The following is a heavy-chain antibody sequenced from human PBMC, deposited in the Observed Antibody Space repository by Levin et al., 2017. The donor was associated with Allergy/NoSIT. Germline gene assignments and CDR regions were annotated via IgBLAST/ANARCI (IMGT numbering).Heavy chain of an antibody. CDR1: GGSISSGGYY. D-gene: IGHD3-3*01. Sequence: SETLSLTCTVSGGSISSGGYYWSWIRQHPGKGLEWIGYIYYSGSTYYNPSLKSRVTISVDTSKNQFSLKLSSVTAADTAVYYCAREGRITIFGVARDWFDPWGQGTLVTVSS. CDR2: IYYSGST. CDR3: AREGRITIFGVARDWFDP. J-gene: IGHJ5*02. V-gene: IGHV4-31*03.